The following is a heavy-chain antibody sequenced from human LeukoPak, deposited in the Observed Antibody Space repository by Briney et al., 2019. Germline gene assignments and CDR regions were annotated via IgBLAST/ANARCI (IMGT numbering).Heavy chain of an antibody. J-gene: IGHJ4*02. CDR2: INPNGGGT. V-gene: IGHV1-46*01. CDR3: ARSKGIRVIDY. CDR1: GYTFTSYY. Sequence: ASVKVSCKASGYTFTSYYIHWVRQAPGQGLELMGMINPNGGGTNYAQKFQDRVIMTSDTSTSTVYMEVSSLTSEDMAVYYCARSKGIRVIDYWGQGTLVTVSS. D-gene: IGHD3-16*02.